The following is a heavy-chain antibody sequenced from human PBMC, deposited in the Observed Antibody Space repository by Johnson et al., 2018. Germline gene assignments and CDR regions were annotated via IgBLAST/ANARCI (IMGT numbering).Heavy chain of an antibody. CDR1: GFALMTYW. Sequence: VQLVQSGGGLVQPGGSLRLSCEASGFALMTYWMSWVRQAPGRGLEWVANIKQDDSEKNYVDSVKGRFTIYRDNAKNSLYLQRNSLRAEDTAVYYWVKDRRWQQLDVGYFQHWGQGTLVTVSS. J-gene: IGHJ1*01. V-gene: IGHV3-7*04. CDR2: IKQDDSEK. D-gene: IGHD6-13*01. CDR3: VKDRRWQQLDVGYFQH.